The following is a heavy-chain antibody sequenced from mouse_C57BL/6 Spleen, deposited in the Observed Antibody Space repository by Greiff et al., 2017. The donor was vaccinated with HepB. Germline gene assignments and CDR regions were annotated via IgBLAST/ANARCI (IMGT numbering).Heavy chain of an antibody. CDR1: GFTFTDYY. J-gene: IGHJ4*01. V-gene: IGHV7-3*01. CDR3: ARYGDYDRDYAMDY. CDR2: IRNKANGYTT. Sequence: EVQRVESGGGLVQPGGSLSLSCAASGFTFTDYYMSWVRQPPGKALEWLGFIRNKANGYTTEYSASVKGRFTISRDNSQSILYLQMNALRAEDSATYYCARYGDYDRDYAMDYWGQGTSVTVSS. D-gene: IGHD2-4*01.